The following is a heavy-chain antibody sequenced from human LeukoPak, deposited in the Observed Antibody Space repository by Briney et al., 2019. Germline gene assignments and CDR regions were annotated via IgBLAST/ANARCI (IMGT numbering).Heavy chain of an antibody. J-gene: IGHJ3*02. D-gene: IGHD2-15*01. Sequence: SETLSLTCTASGGSISSGGYYWSWIRQHPGKGLEWIGYIYYSGSTYYNPSLKSRVTISVDTSKNQFSLKLSSVTAADTAVYYCARDPDVVGRPFDIWGQGTMVTVSS. CDR2: IYYSGST. CDR3: ARDPDVVGRPFDI. CDR1: GGSISSGGYY. V-gene: IGHV4-31*03.